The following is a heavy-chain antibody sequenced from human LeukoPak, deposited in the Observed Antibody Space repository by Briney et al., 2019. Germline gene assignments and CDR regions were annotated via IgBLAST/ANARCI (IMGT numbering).Heavy chain of an antibody. CDR3: ARALFFDY. Sequence: PGGSLRLSCAASGFTFSSDWMSWVRQAPGKGLEWVANIKQDGSEKYYVDSVKGRFTISRDNAKNSLYLQMNSLRAEDTAVYYCARALFFDYWGQGTLVTVSS. CDR1: GFTFSSDW. CDR2: IKQDGSEK. D-gene: IGHD3-10*01. V-gene: IGHV3-7*01. J-gene: IGHJ4*02.